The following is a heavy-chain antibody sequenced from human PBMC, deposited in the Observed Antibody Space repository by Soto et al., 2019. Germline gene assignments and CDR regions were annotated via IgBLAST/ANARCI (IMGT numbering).Heavy chain of an antibody. Sequence: SVKVSCKAPGGTFRSDGITWVRQAPGHGLEWMGGILPVFGSTNFAQKFRGRVTITADESTSTAYMELSSLRPEDTAVYYCARDDRFGTGMDLSSFDSPCPGTLVTV. CDR1: GGTFRSDG. D-gene: IGHD5-18*01. J-gene: IGHJ4*02. V-gene: IGHV1-69*13. CDR3: ARDDRFGTGMDLSSFDS. CDR2: ILPVFGST.